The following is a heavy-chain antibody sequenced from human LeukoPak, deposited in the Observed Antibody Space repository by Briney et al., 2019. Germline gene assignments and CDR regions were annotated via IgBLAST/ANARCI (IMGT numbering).Heavy chain of an antibody. CDR1: GGSISSYY. D-gene: IGHD2-2*01. J-gene: IGHJ4*02. CDR2: IYTSGST. Sequence: KPSETLSLTCTVSGGSISSYYWSWIRQPAGKGLEWIGRIYTSGSTNYNPSLKSRVTMSVDTSKNQFSLKLSSVTAADTAVYYCAKDPPAAMGYYFDYWGQGTLVTVSS. CDR3: AKDPPAAMGYYFDY. V-gene: IGHV4-4*07.